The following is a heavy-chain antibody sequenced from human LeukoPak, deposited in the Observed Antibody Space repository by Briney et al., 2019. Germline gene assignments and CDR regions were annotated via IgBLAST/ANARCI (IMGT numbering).Heavy chain of an antibody. J-gene: IGHJ4*02. D-gene: IGHD6-13*01. CDR2: ISYDGSNK. CDR1: GFTFSSYA. Sequence: PGRSLRLSCAASGFTFSSYAMHWVRQAPGKGLEWVAVISYDGSNKYYADSVKGRFTISRDNSKNTLYLQMNSLRAEDTAVYYCARDSPLVYSSSMKYYFDYWGQGTLVTVSS. CDR3: ARDSPLVYSSSMKYYFDY. V-gene: IGHV3-30*04.